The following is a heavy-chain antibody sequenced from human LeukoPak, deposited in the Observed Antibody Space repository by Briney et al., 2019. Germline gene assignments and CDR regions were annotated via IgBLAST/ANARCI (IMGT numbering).Heavy chain of an antibody. CDR2: ISAYNGNT. CDR1: GYTFTSYG. D-gene: IGHD3-22*01. J-gene: IGHJ4*02. V-gene: IGHV1-18*01. Sequence: ASVKVSCKASGYTFTSYGISWVRQAPGQGLEWMGWISAYNGNTNYAQKLQGRVTTTTDTSTSTAYMELRSLRSDDTAVYYCARDYYDSSGYYGPIFLFDYWGQGTLVTVSS. CDR3: ARDYYDSSGYYGPIFLFDY.